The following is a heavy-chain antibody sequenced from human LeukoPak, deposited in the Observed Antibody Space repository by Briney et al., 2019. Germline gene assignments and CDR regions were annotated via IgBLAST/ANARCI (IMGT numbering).Heavy chain of an antibody. V-gene: IGHV1-2*02. CDR1: GYTFTGYY. D-gene: IGHD6-13*01. J-gene: IGHJ5*02. CDR3: ARSREQQLVLISWFDP. CDR2: INPNSGGT. Sequence: GASVKVSCKASGYTFTGYYMHWVRQAPGQGLEWMGWINPNSGGTNYAQKLQGRVTMTRDTSISTAYMELSRLRSDDTAVYYCARSREQQLVLISWFDPWGQGTLVTVSS.